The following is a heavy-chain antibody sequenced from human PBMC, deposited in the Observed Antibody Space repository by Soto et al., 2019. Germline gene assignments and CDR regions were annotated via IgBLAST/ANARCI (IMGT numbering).Heavy chain of an antibody. J-gene: IGHJ5*01. Sequence: QVQLQESGPGLVKPSQTLSLTCSVSGGSISRDSYYWTWILQHPGKGLEWIGDIYYTGITHYSPSLRTRVTISVDTSNSQFSLNLNSVTAADTAVYYCATGTSSWFESWGQGTLVTVSS. CDR3: ATGTSSWFES. D-gene: IGHD1-1*01. CDR1: GGSISRDSYY. V-gene: IGHV4-31*03. CDR2: IYYTGIT.